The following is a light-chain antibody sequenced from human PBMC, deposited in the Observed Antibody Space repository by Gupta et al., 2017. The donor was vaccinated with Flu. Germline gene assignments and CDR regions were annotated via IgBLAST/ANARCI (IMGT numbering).Light chain of an antibody. CDR1: QNIGNY. Sequence: DIQMTQSPSSLSASVGDRVTITCRASQNIGNYLNWYQQKPGKAPDLLIYAASRVQTGVPSRFSGSSSGTDFTLTISRRQPEDFATYYCQHTDSTLWTFGQGTTVDIK. CDR3: QHTDSTLWT. CDR2: AAS. V-gene: IGKV1-39*01. J-gene: IGKJ1*01.